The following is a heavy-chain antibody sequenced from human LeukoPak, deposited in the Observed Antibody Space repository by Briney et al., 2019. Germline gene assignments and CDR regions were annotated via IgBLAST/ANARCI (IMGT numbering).Heavy chain of an antibody. D-gene: IGHD6-19*01. Sequence: PSETLSLTCAVYGGSFSGYYWSWIRQPPGKGLEWIGEINHSGSTNYNPSLKSRVTISVDTSKNQFSLKLSSVTAADTAVYYCARAPISSGWYGTGDWFDPWGQGTLVTVSS. V-gene: IGHV4-34*01. CDR1: GGSFSGYY. CDR3: ARAPISSGWYGTGDWFDP. CDR2: INHSGST. J-gene: IGHJ5*02.